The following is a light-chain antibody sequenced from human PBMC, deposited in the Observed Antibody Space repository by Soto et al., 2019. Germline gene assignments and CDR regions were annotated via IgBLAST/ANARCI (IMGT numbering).Light chain of an antibody. CDR2: GTS. CDR3: QQYRDSSTWT. Sequence: EIVLTQSPGTLSLSPGERATLSCRSSQSVSTNYLAWYQQKPGQAPRLLIYGTSSRATGIPDRFSGSGSGTDFTLTINRLEPEDFAVYYCQQYRDSSTWTFGPGTKVEI. V-gene: IGKV3-20*01. CDR1: QSVSTNY. J-gene: IGKJ1*01.